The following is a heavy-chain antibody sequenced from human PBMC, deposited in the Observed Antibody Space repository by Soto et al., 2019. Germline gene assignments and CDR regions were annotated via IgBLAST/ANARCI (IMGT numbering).Heavy chain of an antibody. CDR3: ARGPRVSSTGTGAH. J-gene: IGHJ4*02. CDR2: ISDDGSTA. V-gene: IGHV3-74*01. CDR1: GFTFSAYW. D-gene: IGHD1-1*01. Sequence: GSLRLSCAVSGFTFSAYWMHWVRQVPGKGLTWVSRISDDGSTATYADSVKGRFIISRDNAKNTLYLEMNTLRADDSGLYYCARGPRVSSTGTGAHWGRGTLVTVSS.